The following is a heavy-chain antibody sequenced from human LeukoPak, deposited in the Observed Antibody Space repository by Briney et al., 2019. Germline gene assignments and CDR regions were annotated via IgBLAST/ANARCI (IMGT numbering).Heavy chain of an antibody. CDR2: ISYSGST. V-gene: IGHV4-39*01. CDR1: GGSISSSRYY. J-gene: IGHJ4*02. D-gene: IGHD2-15*01. Sequence: SETLSLTCTVSGGSISSSRYYWAWIRQPPGKGLDWIGSISYSGSTYYNSSLKSRLTISVDTSKNQFSLKLSSVTAADTAVYYCARVLGYCSGGSCRTFDYWGQGTLVTVSS. CDR3: ARVLGYCSGGSCRTFDY.